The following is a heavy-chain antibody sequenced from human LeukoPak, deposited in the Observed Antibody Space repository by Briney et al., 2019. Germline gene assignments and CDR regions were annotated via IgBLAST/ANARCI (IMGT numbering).Heavy chain of an antibody. CDR2: VNHSGST. V-gene: IGHV4-34*01. CDR1: GWTFSDYY. CDR3: AREGGNYYGSGSYGGYYYYLDV. Sequence: SETLSLTCAVYGWTFSDYYWSWIRQPPGKGLEWIGEVNHSGSTNYNPSLKRRVTISVKTTKNQFSLKVTTVITADTPVYYCAREGGNYYGSGSYGGYYYYLDVWGKGTTVTVSS. D-gene: IGHD3-10*01. J-gene: IGHJ6*03.